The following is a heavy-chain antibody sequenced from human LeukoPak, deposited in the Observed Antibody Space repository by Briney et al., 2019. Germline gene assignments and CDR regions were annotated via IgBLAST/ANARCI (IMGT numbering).Heavy chain of an antibody. Sequence: PSETLSLTCTVSGGSISSYYWSWIRQPPGKGLEWIGYIYYSGSTNYNPSLKSRVTISVDTSKNQSSLKLSSVTAADTAVYYCAREGNFSYGDYYFDYWGQGTLVTVSS. CDR1: GGSISSYY. CDR2: IYYSGST. D-gene: IGHD4-17*01. CDR3: AREGNFSYGDYYFDY. J-gene: IGHJ4*02. V-gene: IGHV4-59*01.